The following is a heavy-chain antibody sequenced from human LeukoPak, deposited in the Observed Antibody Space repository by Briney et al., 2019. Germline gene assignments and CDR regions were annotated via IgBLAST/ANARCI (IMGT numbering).Heavy chain of an antibody. CDR2: IYTRENT. D-gene: IGHD3-10*01. Sequence: SETLSLTCTVSGGSISSYYWSWIRPPAGKGLEWIGRIYTRENTNYSPSHKSRVTMSVDTSKNHFSLKLSSVTAADTAVYYCAREGMIWFGESPFDYWGQGTLVTVSS. CDR1: GGSISSYY. CDR3: AREGMIWFGESPFDY. V-gene: IGHV4-4*07. J-gene: IGHJ4*02.